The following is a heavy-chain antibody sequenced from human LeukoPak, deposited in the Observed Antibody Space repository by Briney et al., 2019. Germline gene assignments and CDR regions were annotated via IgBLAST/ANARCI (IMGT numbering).Heavy chain of an antibody. D-gene: IGHD5-18*01. CDR3: AREPTLGYSFDY. V-gene: IGHV1-2*02. J-gene: IGHJ4*02. Sequence: ASVNVSCTASGYTFTGYYMHWVRQAPGQGLEWMGWINPNSGGTKYAQKFQGRVTMTRDTSISTAYMDLSRLRSDDTAVYYCAREPTLGYSFDYWGQGTLVTVSS. CDR1: GYTFTGYY. CDR2: INPNSGGT.